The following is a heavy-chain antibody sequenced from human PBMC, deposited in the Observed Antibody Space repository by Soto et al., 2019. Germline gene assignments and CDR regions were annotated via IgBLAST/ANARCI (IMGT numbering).Heavy chain of an antibody. Sequence: QVQLVQSGAEVKTPGASVKVSCKASGYTFTSYGISWVRQAPGQGLEWMGWISAYNGNTNYAQKLQGRVTMTTDTSTSTAYMELRSLRSDDTAVYYCAAGYCSSTSCLKGIYYYYGMDVWGQGTTVTVSS. D-gene: IGHD2-2*01. CDR2: ISAYNGNT. J-gene: IGHJ6*02. V-gene: IGHV1-18*04. CDR1: GYTFTSYG. CDR3: AAGYCSSTSCLKGIYYYYGMDV.